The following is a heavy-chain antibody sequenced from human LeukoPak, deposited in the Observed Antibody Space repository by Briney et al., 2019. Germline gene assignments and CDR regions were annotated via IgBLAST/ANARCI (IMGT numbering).Heavy chain of an antibody. D-gene: IGHD3-22*01. J-gene: IGHJ4*02. V-gene: IGHV3-33*08. CDR3: ARSHYDSSGYPDY. Sequence: GRPLRLSCAASGFTFSSYAMHWVRQAPGKGLEWVAVIWYDGSNKYYADSVKGRFTISRDNSKNTLYLQMNSLRAEDTAVYYCARSHYDSSGYPDYWGQGTLVTVSS. CDR1: GFTFSSYA. CDR2: IWYDGSNK.